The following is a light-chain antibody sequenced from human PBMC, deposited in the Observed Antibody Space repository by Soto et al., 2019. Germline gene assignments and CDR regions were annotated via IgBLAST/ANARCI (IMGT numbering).Light chain of an antibody. J-gene: IGKJ5*01. Sequence: EIVMTQSPATLSVSPGERVTLSCRASQFVSSNLAWYQQKPGQAPRLLIYGASTRATGIPARFSGSGSGTEFTLTIRNLQSEDLAVYFCQQYHNWPPITVGQGTRLVIK. CDR1: QFVSSN. CDR3: QQYHNWPPIT. V-gene: IGKV3D-15*01. CDR2: GAS.